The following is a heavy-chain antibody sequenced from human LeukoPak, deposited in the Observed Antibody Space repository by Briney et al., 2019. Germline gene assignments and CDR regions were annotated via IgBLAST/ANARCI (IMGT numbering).Heavy chain of an antibody. D-gene: IGHD1-1*01. V-gene: IGHV1-69*04. CDR2: IIPILGIA. CDR3: ARDLLDGTPSLDY. Sequence: ASVKVSCKASGGTFSSYTISWVRQAPGQRLEWMGRIIPILGIANYAQKFQGRVTITADKSTSTAYMELSSLRSEDTAVYYCARDLLDGTPSLDYWGQGTLVTVSS. CDR1: GGTFSSYT. J-gene: IGHJ4*02.